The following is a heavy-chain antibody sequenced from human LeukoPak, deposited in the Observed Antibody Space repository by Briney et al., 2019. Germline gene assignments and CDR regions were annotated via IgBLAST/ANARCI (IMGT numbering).Heavy chain of an antibody. D-gene: IGHD1-14*01. CDR3: ARHGTISSESYFDY. CDR1: GVSISPYY. Sequence: SETLSLTCTVSGVSISPYYWSWIRQPPGKGLEWIGYISYSGSTNYNPSLKSRVTISVDTSKNQFSLKLSSVTAADTAVYYCARHGTISSESYFDYWGQGALVTVSS. V-gene: IGHV4-59*08. J-gene: IGHJ4*02. CDR2: ISYSGST.